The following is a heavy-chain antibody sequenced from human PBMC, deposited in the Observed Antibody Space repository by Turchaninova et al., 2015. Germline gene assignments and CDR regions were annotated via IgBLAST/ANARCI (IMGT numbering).Heavy chain of an antibody. CDR1: GGTFSTST. CDR3: ARGPDSTGYYYFY. CDR2: ITPIFGRA. Sequence: QVQLVQSGAEVKKTGSSVKVSCKASGGTFSTSTISWVAQAPGQGLEWVGGITPIFGRANYAQKFQGRVTITADESTSTAFMELRSLRSEDTALYYCARGPDSTGYYYFYWGQGTLVTVSS. J-gene: IGHJ4*02. V-gene: IGHV1-69*12. D-gene: IGHD3-22*01.